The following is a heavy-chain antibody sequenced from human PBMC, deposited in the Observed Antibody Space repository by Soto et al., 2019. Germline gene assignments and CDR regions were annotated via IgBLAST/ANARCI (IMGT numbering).Heavy chain of an antibody. CDR3: ARAVSASTRDRFCSADDCYVAGGY. J-gene: IGHJ4*02. CDR2: IIPIFYTT. V-gene: IGHV1-69*01. Sequence: QVQLVQSGAEVKKPGSSVKVSCKASGGTFSSYAITWVRQAPGQGLEWMGGIIPIFYTTNYAQKFQGRVTTAADESTSTADMELSSLSSEDTGVYYWARAVSASTRDRFCSADDCYVAGGYWGQGTLVTVSS. D-gene: IGHD2-21*02. CDR1: GGTFSSYA.